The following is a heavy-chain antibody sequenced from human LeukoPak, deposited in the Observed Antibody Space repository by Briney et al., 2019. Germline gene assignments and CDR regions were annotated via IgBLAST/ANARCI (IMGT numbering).Heavy chain of an antibody. V-gene: IGHV1-18*01. CDR1: GYTFTSYG. CDR2: ISAYNGNT. CDR3: ARDSWNSPTAQNDAFDI. J-gene: IGHJ3*02. D-gene: IGHD1-7*01. Sequence: ASVKVSCTASGYTFTSYGISWVRQAPGQGLEWMGWISAYNGNTNYAQKLQGRVTMTTDTSTSTAYMELRSLRSDDTAVYYCARDSWNSPTAQNDAFDIWGQGTMVTVSS.